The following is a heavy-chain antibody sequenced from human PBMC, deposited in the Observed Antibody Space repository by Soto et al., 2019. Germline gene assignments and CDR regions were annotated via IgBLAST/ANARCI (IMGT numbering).Heavy chain of an antibody. V-gene: IGHV5-10-1*01. CDR3: ARHSPLVAAAGTNYYYGMDV. Sequence: PGESLKISCNGSGYSFTSYWISWVRQMPGKGLEWMGRIDPSDSYTNYSPSFQGHVTISADKSISTAYLQWSSLKASDTAMYYCARHSPLVAAAGTNYYYGMDVWGQGTTVTVSS. CDR1: GYSFTSYW. D-gene: IGHD6-13*01. CDR2: IDPSDSYT. J-gene: IGHJ6*02.